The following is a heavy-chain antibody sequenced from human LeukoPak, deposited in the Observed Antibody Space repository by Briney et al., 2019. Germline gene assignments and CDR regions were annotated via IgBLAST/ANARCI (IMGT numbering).Heavy chain of an antibody. CDR3: ARDLDYSSGWYDDY. CDR2: INPNSGGT. D-gene: IGHD6-19*01. V-gene: IGHV1-2*02. Sequence: GASVKVSCKASGYTFTGYYMHWVRQAPGQGLEWMGWINPNSGGTNYAQKFQGRVTMTRDTSISTAYMELSRLRSDDTAVYYCARDLDYSSGWYDDYWGQGTLVTVSS. CDR1: GYTFTGYY. J-gene: IGHJ4*02.